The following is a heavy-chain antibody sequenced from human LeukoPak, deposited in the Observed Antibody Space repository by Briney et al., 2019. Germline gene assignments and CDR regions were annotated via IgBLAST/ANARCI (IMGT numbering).Heavy chain of an antibody. J-gene: IGHJ4*02. D-gene: IGHD3-22*01. Sequence: GGSLRLSCAASGFTVSTNYMSWVRQAPGKGLEWVSVIYRDDTTYYADSVKGRFTISRDNSKNTLYLQMSSLRAEDTAVYYCARAAYDSGSYIVNHDYWGQGTLVTVSS. CDR1: GFTVSTNY. V-gene: IGHV3-53*01. CDR3: ARAAYDSGSYIVNHDY. CDR2: IYRDDTT.